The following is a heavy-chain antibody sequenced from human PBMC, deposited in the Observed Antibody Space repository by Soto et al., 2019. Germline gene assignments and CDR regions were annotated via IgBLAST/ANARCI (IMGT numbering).Heavy chain of an antibody. V-gene: IGHV3-73*02. D-gene: IGHD3-22*01. CDR2: IRDKANSYAT. Sequence: EVQLVESGGGLVLPGGSLKLSCAASGFTFSGSAIHWVRQASGKGLEWIGRIRDKANSYATVYAASGRGRCTISRDDSKKTAYLEMNSLRTEDTAVYYCSRHGYYYDGRGDSEDNWGQGTLVTVSS. CDR1: GFTFSGSA. CDR3: SRHGYYYDGRGDSEDN. J-gene: IGHJ4*02.